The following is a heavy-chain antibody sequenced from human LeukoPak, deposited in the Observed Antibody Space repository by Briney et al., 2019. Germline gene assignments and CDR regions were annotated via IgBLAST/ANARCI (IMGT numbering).Heavy chain of an antibody. CDR3: ARTLSRITIFGVVTYSYYMDV. V-gene: IGHV3-7*01. Sequence: GGSLRLSCAASGFTFSSYWMSWVRQAPGKGLEWVANIKHDGSEKYYVDSVKGRFTISRDNARNSLYLQMNSLRAEDTAVYYCARTLSRITIFGVVTYSYYMDVWGKGTTVTVSS. D-gene: IGHD3-3*01. CDR2: IKHDGSEK. J-gene: IGHJ6*03. CDR1: GFTFSSYW.